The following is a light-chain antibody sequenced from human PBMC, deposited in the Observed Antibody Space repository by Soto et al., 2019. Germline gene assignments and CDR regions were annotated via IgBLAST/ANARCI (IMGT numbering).Light chain of an antibody. CDR2: GAF. CDR1: QSISSSY. V-gene: IGKV3-20*01. Sequence: EIVLTQSPGTLSLSPGEGATLSCRASQSISSSYLAWYQHNRGQAPRLLIYGAFTRAAGTPDRFSGSGSGTDFTLTISRLEPEDFAVYYCQQYGSSRWTFGQGTKVEIK. J-gene: IGKJ1*01. CDR3: QQYGSSRWT.